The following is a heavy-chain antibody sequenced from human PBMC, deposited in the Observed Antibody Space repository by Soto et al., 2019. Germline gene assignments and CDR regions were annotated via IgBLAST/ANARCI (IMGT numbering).Heavy chain of an antibody. CDR1: GFTFSSYV. V-gene: IGHV3-23*01. D-gene: IGHD4-17*01. J-gene: IGHJ4*02. Sequence: VGSLRLSCAASGFTFSSYVMSWVRQAPGKGLEWVSAISRSGGSTYYADSVKGRFTISRDNSKNTLYLQMNSLRAEDTAVYYCAKPYGDYLYRDYWGQGTLVTVSS. CDR3: AKPYGDYLYRDY. CDR2: ISRSGGST.